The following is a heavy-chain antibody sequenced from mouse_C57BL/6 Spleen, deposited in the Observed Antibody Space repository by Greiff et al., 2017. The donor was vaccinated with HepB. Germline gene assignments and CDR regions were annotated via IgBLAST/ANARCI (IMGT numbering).Heavy chain of an antibody. D-gene: IGHD1-1*01. J-gene: IGHJ4*01. CDR1: GFTFSDYY. CDR3: ARHGVRSYAMDY. CDR2: ISNGGGST. V-gene: IGHV5-12*01. Sequence: DVHLVESGGGLVQPGGSLKLSCAASGFTFSDYYMYWVRQTPEKRLEWVAYISNGGGSTYYPDTVKGRFTISRDNAKNTLYLQMSRLKSEDTAMYYCARHGVRSYAMDYWGQGTSVTVSS.